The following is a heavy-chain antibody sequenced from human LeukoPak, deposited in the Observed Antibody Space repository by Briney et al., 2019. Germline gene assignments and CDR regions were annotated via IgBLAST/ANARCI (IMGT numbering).Heavy chain of an antibody. CDR1: GLPIADFA. CDR2: ISGDGVST. V-gene: IGHV3-43*02. Sequence: GGSLRLSCVASGLPIADFAMHWVRQAPGKGLEWVSLISGDGVSTFYADSVKGRFTISRDNSKNSLYLQMNSLRTEDTAFYYCAKGVLRFLESNYGMDVWGQGTTVTVSS. CDR3: AKGVLRFLESNYGMDV. D-gene: IGHD3-3*01. J-gene: IGHJ6*02.